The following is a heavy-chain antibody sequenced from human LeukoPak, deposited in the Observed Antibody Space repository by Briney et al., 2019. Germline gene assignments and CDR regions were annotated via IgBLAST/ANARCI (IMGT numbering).Heavy chain of an antibody. CDR1: GFTFTSSA. Sequence: SVKVSCKASGFTFTSSAMQSVRQARGQRLEWIGWIVVGSGNTNYAQKFQERVTITRDMSTSTAYMELSSLRSEDTGVYYCAADSGFWFDPWGQGTLVTVSS. V-gene: IGHV1-58*02. CDR3: AADSGFWFDP. J-gene: IGHJ5*02. CDR2: IVVGSGNT.